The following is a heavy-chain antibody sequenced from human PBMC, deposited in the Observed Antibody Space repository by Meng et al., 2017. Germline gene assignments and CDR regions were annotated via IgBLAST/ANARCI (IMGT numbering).Heavy chain of an antibody. Sequence: EVHLVESGGGLVQPGGSLRLSCAASGFTFNSYWMHWVRQAPGKGLVWVSNIKTDGSSTNYADSVKGRFTISRDNAKNTLYLQMNSLRAEDTAVYYCARALTDWGQGTLVTVSS. CDR3: ARALTD. J-gene: IGHJ4*02. CDR1: GFTFNSYW. CDR2: IKTDGSST. D-gene: IGHD1-14*01. V-gene: IGHV3-74*01.